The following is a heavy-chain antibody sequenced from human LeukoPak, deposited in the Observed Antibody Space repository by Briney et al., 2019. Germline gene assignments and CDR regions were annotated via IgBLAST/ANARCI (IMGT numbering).Heavy chain of an antibody. CDR3: ARISTYSRYVDY. CDR2: INPNSGGT. D-gene: IGHD4-11*01. V-gene: IGHV1-2*02. CDR1: GYTFTGYY. Sequence: SVKVSCKASGYTFTGYYMHWVRQAPGQGLEWMGWINPNSGGTNYAQKFQGRVTMTRDTSISTAYMELSRLRSDDTAVYYCARISTYSRYVDYWGQGTLVTVSS. J-gene: IGHJ4*02.